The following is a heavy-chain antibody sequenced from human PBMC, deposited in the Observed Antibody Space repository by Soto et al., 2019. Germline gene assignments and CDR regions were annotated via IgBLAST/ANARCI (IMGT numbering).Heavy chain of an antibody. Sequence: PGGSLRLSCAASGFTFSSYGMHWVRQAPGKGLEWVAVIWYDGSNKYYADSVKGRFTISRDNSKNTLYLQMNSLRAEDTAVYYCARDPTGIYSTRRGYYYGMDVWGQGTTVTVSS. V-gene: IGHV3-33*01. CDR1: GFTFSSYG. CDR2: IWYDGSNK. J-gene: IGHJ6*02. D-gene: IGHD4-4*01. CDR3: ARDPTGIYSTRRGYYYGMDV.